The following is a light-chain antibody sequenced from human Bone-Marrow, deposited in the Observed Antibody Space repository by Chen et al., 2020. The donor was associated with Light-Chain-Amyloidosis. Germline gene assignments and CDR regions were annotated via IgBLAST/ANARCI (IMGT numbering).Light chain of an antibody. J-gene: IGLJ3*02. CDR2: DDS. V-gene: IGLV3-21*02. Sequence: SYVLTQPSSVSVAPGQTATIACGGNNIGSTSVHWYQQTPGQAPLLVVYDDSDRPSGIPERLSGSNSGNTATLTISRDEAGDEADYYCQVWDRCSDRPVFGGGTKLTVL. CDR3: QVWDRCSDRPV. CDR1: NIGSTS.